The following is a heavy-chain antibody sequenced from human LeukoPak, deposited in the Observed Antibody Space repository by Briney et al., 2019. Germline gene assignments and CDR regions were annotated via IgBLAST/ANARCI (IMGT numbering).Heavy chain of an antibody. D-gene: IGHD3-10*01. CDR1: GDSMSRNDYY. Sequence: SETLSLTCTVSGDSMSRNDYYWGWIRQPPGQGLEWIASIYSGGSTYYNPSLKSRIAVSADSSESPLSLRLSSVTVADTAVYYCAATTIYYRIRATDYWGQGVLVTVSS. CDR2: IYSGGST. V-gene: IGHV4-39*02. J-gene: IGHJ4*02. CDR3: AATTIYYRIRATDY.